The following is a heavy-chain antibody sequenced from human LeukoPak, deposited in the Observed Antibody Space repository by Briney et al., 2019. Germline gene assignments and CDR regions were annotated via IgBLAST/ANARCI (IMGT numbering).Heavy chain of an antibody. Sequence: ASVKVSCKASGYTLTDYYMHWVRQAPGQGLEWMGRINPNSGGTNYAQKFQGRVTMTRDTSISTVYMELSRLRSDDTAVYYCARVGYYESSGYYEYWGQGTLVTASS. D-gene: IGHD3-22*01. CDR2: INPNSGGT. CDR1: GYTLTDYY. V-gene: IGHV1-2*06. CDR3: ARVGYYESSGYYEY. J-gene: IGHJ4*02.